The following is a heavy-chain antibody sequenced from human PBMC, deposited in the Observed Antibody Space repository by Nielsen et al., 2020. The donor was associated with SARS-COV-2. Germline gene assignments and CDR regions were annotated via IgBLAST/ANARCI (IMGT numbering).Heavy chain of an antibody. J-gene: IGHJ3*01. CDR2: LSTQNGNT. V-gene: IGHV1-18*04. CDR3: ARHTVYSSTWFAFDL. D-gene: IGHD6-13*01. CDR1: GHTFANYG. Sequence: ASVQVSCKASGHTFANYGLTWVRQAPGQGLEWMGWLSTQNGNTNFAQKFQGRVTVTTDTSTNTVYMELRSLRSDDTAVYYCARHTVYSSTWFAFDLWGQGTMVTVSS.